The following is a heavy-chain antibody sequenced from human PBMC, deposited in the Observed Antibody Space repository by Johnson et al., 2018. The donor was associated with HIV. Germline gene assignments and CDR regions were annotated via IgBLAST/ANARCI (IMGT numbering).Heavy chain of an antibody. CDR2: IWYDGSNK. V-gene: IGHV3-33*08. CDR1: GFTFNSYG. D-gene: IGHD1-26*01. CDR3: AREWDPRTPDAFDI. Sequence: HVQLVESGGGVVQPGRSLRLSCAASGFTFNSYGMHWVRQAPGKGLEWVAVIWYDGSNKYYADSVKGRFTISRDNSKNTLYLQMNSLRAEDTAVYYCAREWDPRTPDAFDIWGQGTMVTVSS. J-gene: IGHJ3*02.